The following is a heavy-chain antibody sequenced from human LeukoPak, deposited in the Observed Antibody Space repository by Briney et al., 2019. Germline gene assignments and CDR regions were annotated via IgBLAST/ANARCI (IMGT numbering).Heavy chain of an antibody. V-gene: IGHV1-18*04. CDR1: GYTFINYG. J-gene: IGHJ4*02. CDR2: ISGYNGNT. Sequence: ASVKVSFKASGYTFINYGISWVRQAPGQGREWMGWISGYNGNTKYAQKLQGRVTMTTDTPTSTAYMELRSLRSDDTAIYYCARVGITAAFFDYWGQGTLVTVSS. D-gene: IGHD6-13*01. CDR3: ARVGITAAFFDY.